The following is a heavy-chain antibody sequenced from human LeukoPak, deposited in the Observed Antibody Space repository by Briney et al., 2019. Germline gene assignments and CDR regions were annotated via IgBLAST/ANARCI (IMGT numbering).Heavy chain of an antibody. CDR3: ARPLYSSGWDAFDI. CDR2: IYHSGST. Sequence: SQTLSLTCTVSGGSISSGGYYWSWIRQPPGKGLEWIGYIYHSGSTYYNPSLKSRVTISVDRSKNQFSLKLRSVTAADTAVYYCARPLYSSGWDAFDIWGQGTVVTVSS. J-gene: IGHJ3*02. CDR1: GGSISSGGYY. V-gene: IGHV4-30-2*01. D-gene: IGHD6-19*01.